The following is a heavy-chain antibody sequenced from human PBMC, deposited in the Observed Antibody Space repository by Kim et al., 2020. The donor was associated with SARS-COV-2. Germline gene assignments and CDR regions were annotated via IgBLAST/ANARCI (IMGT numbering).Heavy chain of an antibody. Sequence: SETLSLTCTVSGASIRTGAYYWTWIRQHPGKGLEWIGYISYTGSTFRNPSLRSRVTISIDRSENQFSLNLSSVTAADAAVYYCARGTGDYAWYYFVQWGQGTLVTVSS. CDR3: ARGTGDYAWYYFVQ. D-gene: IGHD4-17*01. CDR2: ISYTGST. J-gene: IGHJ4*02. V-gene: IGHV4-31*03. CDR1: GASIRTGAYY.